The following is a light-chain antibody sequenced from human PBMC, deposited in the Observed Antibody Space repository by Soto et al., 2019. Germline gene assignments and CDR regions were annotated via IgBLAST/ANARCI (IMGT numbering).Light chain of an antibody. CDR1: SSDVGIYNY. CDR2: EVS. Sequence: QSALTQPASVSGSPGRSIAISCTGSSSDVGIYNYVSWYQQHPGKVPKLIIYEVSNRPSGVSNRFSGSKSGNTASLTISGLQAEDEADYYYSSYTTLSPRVFGTGTRSPA. V-gene: IGLV2-14*01. CDR3: SSYTTLSPRV. J-gene: IGLJ1*01.